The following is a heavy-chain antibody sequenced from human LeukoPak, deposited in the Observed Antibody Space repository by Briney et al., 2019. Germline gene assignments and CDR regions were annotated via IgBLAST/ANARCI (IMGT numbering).Heavy chain of an antibody. D-gene: IGHD3-16*01. CDR3: ASLNYDYVWGRNRGIDY. Sequence: SETLSLTCTVSGGSISSRPYYWGWVRQSPGKGLEWIGSIYYSGSTYYTPSLKSRVTISVDTSTNQFSLKLSSLTAAALAVYYCASLNYDYVWGRNRGIDYWGQGTLVTVSS. V-gene: IGHV4-39*01. CDR2: IYYSGST. CDR1: GGSISSRPYY. J-gene: IGHJ4*02.